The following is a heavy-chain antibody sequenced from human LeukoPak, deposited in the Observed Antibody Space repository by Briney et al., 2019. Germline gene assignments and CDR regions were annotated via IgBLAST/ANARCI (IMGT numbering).Heavy chain of an antibody. D-gene: IGHD3-22*01. CDR1: GFTFSSYA. Sequence: GGSLRLSCAASGFTFSSYAMSWVRQAPGKGLEWVSAISGSGGSTYYADSVKGRFTISRDNSKNTLYLQMNSLRAEDTAVYYCAKFGRWDYYDSSGYTPHYFDYWGQGTLVTVSS. CDR2: ISGSGGST. CDR3: AKFGRWDYYDSSGYTPHYFDY. V-gene: IGHV3-23*01. J-gene: IGHJ4*02.